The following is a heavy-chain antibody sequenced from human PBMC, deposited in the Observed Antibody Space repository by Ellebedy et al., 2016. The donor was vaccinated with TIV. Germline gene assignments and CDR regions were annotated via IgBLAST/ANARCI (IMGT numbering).Heavy chain of an antibody. CDR2: ISAYNGNT. V-gene: IGHV1-18*04. J-gene: IGHJ4*02. D-gene: IGHD4-17*01. CDR1: GYTFTSYG. Sequence: AASVKVSCKASGYTFTSYGISWVRQAPGQGLEWMGWISAYNGNTKYAQKLQGRVTMTTDTSTSTAYMELRSLGSADTAVYYCARASGRAVTAKNDYWGQGTLVTVSS. CDR3: ARASGRAVTAKNDY.